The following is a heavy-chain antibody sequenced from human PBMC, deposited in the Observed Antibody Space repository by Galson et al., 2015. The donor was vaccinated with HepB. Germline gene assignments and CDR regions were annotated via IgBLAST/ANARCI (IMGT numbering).Heavy chain of an antibody. J-gene: IGHJ1*01. Sequence: SVKVSCKASGYRFSSYGMNWVRQAPEQGLEWMGWINTNNGNPTYAQGFTGRFVFSLDTSVSTAYLQISSLKAEDTAVYYCAREGMEQWLAQSFWGQGTLVTVSS. CDR3: AREGMEQWLAQSF. CDR1: GYRFSSYG. D-gene: IGHD6-19*01. CDR2: INTNNGNP. V-gene: IGHV7-4-1*02.